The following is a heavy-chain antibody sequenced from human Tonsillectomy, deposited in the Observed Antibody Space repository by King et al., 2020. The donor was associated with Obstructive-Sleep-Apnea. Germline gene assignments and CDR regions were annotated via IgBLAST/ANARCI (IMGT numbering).Heavy chain of an antibody. Sequence: VQLVQSGAEVKKPGESLKISCKGSGYSFSSYLIGWVRQMPGKGLEWMGIIFPGDSDTRYSPSFQGQVTISADKFISSAYMQWTSLKASDTAIYYCARVAWCENVGFDVFDNW. CDR3: ARVAWCENVGFDVFDN. J-gene: IGHJ3*02. CDR1: GYSFSSYL. V-gene: IGHV5-51*01. CDR2: IFPGDSDT. D-gene: IGHD2-8*01.